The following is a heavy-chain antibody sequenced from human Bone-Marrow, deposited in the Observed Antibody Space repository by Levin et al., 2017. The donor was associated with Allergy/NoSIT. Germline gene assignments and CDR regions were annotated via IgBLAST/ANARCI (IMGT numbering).Heavy chain of an antibody. CDR2: VYYSGTT. J-gene: IGHJ4*02. D-gene: IGHD6-13*01. Sequence: SETLSLTCTVSGGSISISGYYWAWIRQPPGKGLEWIGSVYYSGTTYYNPSLKSRVTISIDTSKNHFSLNLNSVTAADTAVYYCARDSALIATGTDYWGQGTLVTVSS. CDR3: ARDSALIATGTDY. CDR1: GGSISISGYY. V-gene: IGHV4-39*07.